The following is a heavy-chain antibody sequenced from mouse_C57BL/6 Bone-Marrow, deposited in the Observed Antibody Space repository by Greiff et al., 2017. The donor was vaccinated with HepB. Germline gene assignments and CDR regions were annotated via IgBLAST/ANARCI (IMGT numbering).Heavy chain of an antibody. CDR2: IDPETGGT. CDR1: GYTFTDYE. CDR3: TRTGAGGYCDV. V-gene: IGHV1-15*01. J-gene: IGHJ1*03. D-gene: IGHD4-1*01. Sequence: VQLQQSGAEPVRPGASVTLSCKASGYTFTDYEMHWVKQTPVHGLEWIGAIDPETGGTAYNQKFKGKAILTADKSSSTAYMELRSLTSEDSAVYYCTRTGAGGYCDVGGTGTTVTVSS.